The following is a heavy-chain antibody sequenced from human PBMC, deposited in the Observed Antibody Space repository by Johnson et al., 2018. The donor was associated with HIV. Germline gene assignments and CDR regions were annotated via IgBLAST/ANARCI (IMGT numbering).Heavy chain of an antibody. CDR2: ISYDGYKT. Sequence: QVQLVESGGGLVQPGGSLRLSCAASDSMFSSYGIHWVRQAPGKGLEWVAIISYDGYKTYYGHSVKGRFSISRDNSKNTLYLQMNILRSEDTAVYYCAKDRYIKGASTGFDIWGQGTMVTVSS. D-gene: IGHD1-26*01. V-gene: IGHV3-30*18. J-gene: IGHJ3*02. CDR3: AKDRYIKGASTGFDI. CDR1: DSMFSSYG.